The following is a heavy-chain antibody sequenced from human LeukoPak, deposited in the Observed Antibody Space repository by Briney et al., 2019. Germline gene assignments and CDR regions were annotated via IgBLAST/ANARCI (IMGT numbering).Heavy chain of an antibody. V-gene: IGHV3-30-3*01. Sequence: GGSLILSCAASGFTFSSYAMHWVRQAPGKGLEWVAVISYDGSNKYYADSVKGRFTISRDNSKNTLYLQMNSLRAEDTAVYYCARTPIWFGESGGLDYWGQGTLVTVSS. CDR2: ISYDGSNK. CDR3: ARTPIWFGESGGLDY. J-gene: IGHJ4*02. CDR1: GFTFSSYA. D-gene: IGHD3-10*01.